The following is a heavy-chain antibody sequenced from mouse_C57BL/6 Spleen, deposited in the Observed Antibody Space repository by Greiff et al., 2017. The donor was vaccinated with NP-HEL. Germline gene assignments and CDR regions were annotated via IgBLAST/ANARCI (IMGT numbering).Heavy chain of an antibody. CDR2: ISSGGDYI. CDR1: GFTFSSYA. J-gene: IGHJ2*01. CDR3: TRGSTPLYFDY. D-gene: IGHD5-1*01. Sequence: EVMLVESGEGLVKPGGSLKLSCAASGFTFSSYAMSWVRQTPEKRLEWVAYISSGGDYIYYADNVKGRFTISRDNARNTLYLQMSSLKSEDTAMYYCTRGSTPLYFDYWGQGTTLTVSS. V-gene: IGHV5S21*01.